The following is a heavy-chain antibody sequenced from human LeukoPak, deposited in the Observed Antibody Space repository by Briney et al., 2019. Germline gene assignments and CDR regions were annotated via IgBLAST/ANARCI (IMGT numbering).Heavy chain of an antibody. Sequence: GGSLRLSCAASGFTVSSNFMSWVRQAPGKGLEWVSVIYSGGDTYYADSVKGRFTISRDNAKNSLYLQMNSLRAEDTALYYCARDVWFDPWGQGTLVTVSS. J-gene: IGHJ5*02. CDR2: IYSGGDT. CDR3: ARDVWFDP. CDR1: GFTVSSNF. V-gene: IGHV3-66*01.